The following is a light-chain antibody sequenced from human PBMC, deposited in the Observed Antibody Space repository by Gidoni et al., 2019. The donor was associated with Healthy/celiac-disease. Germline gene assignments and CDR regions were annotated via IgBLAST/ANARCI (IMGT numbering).Light chain of an antibody. Sequence: DIQMTQSPSTLSASVGDRVTITCRASQSISSWLAWYQQKPGKAPKLLIYKASSLESGVPSRFSGSGSGTEFTLTISSLQPDDFATYYCQQYNSYLITFXQGTRLEIK. CDR1: QSISSW. CDR2: KAS. V-gene: IGKV1-5*03. J-gene: IGKJ5*01. CDR3: QQYNSYLIT.